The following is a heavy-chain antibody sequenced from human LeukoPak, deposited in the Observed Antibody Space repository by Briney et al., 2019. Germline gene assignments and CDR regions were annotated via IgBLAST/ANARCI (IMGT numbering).Heavy chain of an antibody. CDR1: GFTFSDYY. CDR2: ISSSGSTI. D-gene: IGHD3-22*01. Sequence: GGALRLSWPASGFTFSDYYMSWVRQAPGKGLEWVSYISSSGSTIYYADSVKGRFTISRDNAKNSLYLQMNSLRAEDTAVYYCARDKRRVYYDSSGYHAFDYWGQGTLVTVSS. J-gene: IGHJ4*02. CDR3: ARDKRRVYYDSSGYHAFDY. V-gene: IGHV3-11*01.